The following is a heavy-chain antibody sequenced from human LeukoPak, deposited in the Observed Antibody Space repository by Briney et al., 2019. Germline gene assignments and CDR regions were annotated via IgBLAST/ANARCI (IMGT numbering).Heavy chain of an antibody. D-gene: IGHD3-9*01. CDR3: ARDRPSLTGFDY. CDR1: GGTFSSYA. CDR2: IIPIFGTA. Sequence: ASVTVSCTASGGTFSSYAISWVRQAPGQGLEWMGGIIPIFGTANYAQKFQGRVTITADESTSTAYMELSSLRSEDTAVYYCARDRPSLTGFDYWGQGTLVTVSS. V-gene: IGHV1-69*13. J-gene: IGHJ4*02.